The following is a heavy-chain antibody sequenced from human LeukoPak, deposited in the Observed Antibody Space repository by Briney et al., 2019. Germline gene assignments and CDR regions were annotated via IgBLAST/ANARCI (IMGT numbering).Heavy chain of an antibody. CDR1: GGSISSGGYY. CDR3: ARGGPDDYGDYQNFDY. D-gene: IGHD4-17*01. J-gene: IGHJ4*02. V-gene: IGHV4-31*03. Sequence: PSQTLSLTCTVSGGSISSGGYYWSWIRQHPGKGLEWIGYIYYSGSTYYNPSLKNRVTISVDTSKNQFSLRLSSVTAADTAVYYCARGGPDDYGDYQNFDYWGQGTLVTVSS. CDR2: IYYSGST.